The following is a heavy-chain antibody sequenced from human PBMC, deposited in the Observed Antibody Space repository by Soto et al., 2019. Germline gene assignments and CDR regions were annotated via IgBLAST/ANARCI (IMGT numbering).Heavy chain of an antibody. D-gene: IGHD2-21*02. CDR2: ISSSGNDI. CDR3: ARVLGGGDLYDY. V-gene: IGHV3-11*01. CDR1: GFTFSAYY. J-gene: IGHJ4*02. Sequence: QLVESGGGLVKPGGSLRLSCAASGFTFSAYYMNWIRQAPGKGLEWVSYISSSGNDIYYADSLKGRFTISRDNAKNSLYLQMNSLTVEDTAMYYCARVLGGGDLYDYWGQGTLVTVSS.